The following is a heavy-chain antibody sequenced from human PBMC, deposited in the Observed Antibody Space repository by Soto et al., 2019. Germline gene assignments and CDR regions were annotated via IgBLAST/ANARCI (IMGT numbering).Heavy chain of an antibody. CDR2: IIPILDTT. J-gene: IGHJ4*02. CDR1: GGTFNIFT. V-gene: IGHV1-69*08. Sequence: QVQLVQSGAEVKKPGSSVKVSCKASGGTFNIFTISWVRQAPGQGLEWMGRIIPILDTTNYAQKFQGRVTITADKSTGTAYMELSSLTSEDTAVYYCAIDCRGDNCYSRGLHYFDYWGQGTLVTVSS. CDR3: AIDCRGDNCYSRGLHYFDY. D-gene: IGHD2-15*01.